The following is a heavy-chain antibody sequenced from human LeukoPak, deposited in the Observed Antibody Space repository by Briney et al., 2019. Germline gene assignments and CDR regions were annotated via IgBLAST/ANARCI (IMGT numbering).Heavy chain of an antibody. V-gene: IGHV3-23*01. CDR3: AKDPYYDSSGYYDH. CDR1: GFTFSSYT. Sequence: PGGSLRLSCAASGFTFSSYTTCWVRQAPGKGLEWVSAISGSDGSTHYAESVKGRFTVSRDNSKSTLYLQMNSLRAEDTAVYYCAKDPYYDSSGYYDHWGQGTLVTVSS. CDR2: ISGSDGST. J-gene: IGHJ5*02. D-gene: IGHD3-22*01.